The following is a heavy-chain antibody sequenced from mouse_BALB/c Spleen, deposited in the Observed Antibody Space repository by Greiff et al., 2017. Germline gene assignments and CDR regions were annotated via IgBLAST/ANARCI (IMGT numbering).Heavy chain of an antibody. CDR2: INSNGGST. CDR3: ERDYDGYLYWYFDV. Sequence: EVHLVESGGGLVQPGGSLKLSCAASGFTFSSYGMSWVRQTPDKRLELVATINSNGGSTYYPDSVKGRFTISRDNAKNTLYLQMSSLKSEDTAMYCCERDYDGYLYWYFDVWGAGTTVTVSS. V-gene: IGHV5-6-3*01. CDR1: GFTFSSYG. J-gene: IGHJ1*01. D-gene: IGHD2-3*01.